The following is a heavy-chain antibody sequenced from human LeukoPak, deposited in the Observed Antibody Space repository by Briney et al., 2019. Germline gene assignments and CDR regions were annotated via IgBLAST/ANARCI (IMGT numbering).Heavy chain of an antibody. CDR2: MNPNSGNT. V-gene: IGHV1-8*01. Sequence: ASVKVSCKASGYTFTSYDINWVRQATGQGLEWMGWMNPNSGNTGYAQKFQGRVTMTRNTSISTAYMELSSLRSEDTAVYYCARRYYDFWSSYYFYYYYYYMDVWGKGTTVTVSS. CDR1: GYTFTSYD. CDR3: ARRYYDFWSSYYFYYYYYYMDV. D-gene: IGHD3-3*01. J-gene: IGHJ6*03.